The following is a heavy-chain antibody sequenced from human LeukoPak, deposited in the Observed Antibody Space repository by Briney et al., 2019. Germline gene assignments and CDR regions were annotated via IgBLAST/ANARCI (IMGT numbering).Heavy chain of an antibody. Sequence: SETLSLTCAVYGGSFSGYYWSWIRQPPGKGLEWIGEINHSGSTNYNPSLKSRVTISVDTSKNQFSLKLSSVTAADTAVYYCARLRMVLRYYYMDVWGKGTTITVSS. CDR3: ARLRMVLRYYYMDV. D-gene: IGHD1-14*01. J-gene: IGHJ6*03. CDR2: INHSGST. V-gene: IGHV4-34*01. CDR1: GGSFSGYY.